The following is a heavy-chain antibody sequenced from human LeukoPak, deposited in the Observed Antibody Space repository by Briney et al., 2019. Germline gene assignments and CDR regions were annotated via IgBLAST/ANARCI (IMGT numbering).Heavy chain of an antibody. J-gene: IGHJ4*02. CDR3: ARSDVLTGYFTHKVGFDY. CDR1: GGSINSSSYY. CDR2: IYYSGNT. D-gene: IGHD3-9*01. Sequence: SETLSLTCTVSGGSINSSSYYWGWIRQPPGGGLEWIGSIYYSGNTYYNPSLRSRVTISVDTPKNKFSLHLTSVTAADTALYRCARSDVLTGYFTHKVGFDYWGQGTVVTVSS. V-gene: IGHV4-39*01.